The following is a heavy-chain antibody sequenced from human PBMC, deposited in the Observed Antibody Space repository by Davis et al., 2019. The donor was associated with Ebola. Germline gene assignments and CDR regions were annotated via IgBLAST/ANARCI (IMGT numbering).Heavy chain of an antibody. Sequence: GGSLRLSCAASGFTFSSYAMHWVRQAPGKGLEWVSAISGSAIRTYSADSVKGRFTISRDNSKNTLYLQMHSLRAEDTAVYYCAKAISGSYFDYFDYWGQGTLVTVSS. J-gene: IGHJ4*02. CDR1: GFTFSSYA. CDR2: ISGSAIRT. CDR3: AKAISGSYFDYFDY. V-gene: IGHV3-23*01. D-gene: IGHD1-26*01.